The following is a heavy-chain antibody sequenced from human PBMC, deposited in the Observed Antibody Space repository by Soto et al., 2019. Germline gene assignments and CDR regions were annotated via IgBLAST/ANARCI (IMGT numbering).Heavy chain of an antibody. Sequence: QVQLQQWGAGLLKPSETLSLTCAVYGGSFSGYYWSWIRQPPGKGLEWIGEINHSGSTNYNPSLKSRVTISVDKSKNQCSLKLSSVTAADTAVYYCAGAGSDGYWGQGTLVTVSS. D-gene: IGHD2-15*01. CDR2: INHSGST. CDR3: AGAGSDGY. CDR1: GGSFSGYY. J-gene: IGHJ4*02. V-gene: IGHV4-34*01.